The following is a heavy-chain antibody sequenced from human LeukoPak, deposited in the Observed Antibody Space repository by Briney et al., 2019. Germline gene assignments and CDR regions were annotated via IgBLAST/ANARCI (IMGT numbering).Heavy chain of an antibody. Sequence: PSQTLSLTCTVSGGSISSGSHYWSWIRQPAGKGLEWIGRIYTSGSTNYNPSLKSRVTISVDTSKNQFSLKLSSVTAADTAVYYCARDPRPLWGQGTLVTVSS. J-gene: IGHJ4*02. CDR3: ARDPRPL. CDR1: GGSISSGSHY. CDR2: IYTSGST. V-gene: IGHV4-61*02.